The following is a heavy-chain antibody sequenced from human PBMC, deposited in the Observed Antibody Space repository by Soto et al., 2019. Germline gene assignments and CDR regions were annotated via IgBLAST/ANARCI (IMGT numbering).Heavy chain of an antibody. CDR1: GGSLSSISYY. D-gene: IGHD3-10*01. CDR3: ARHSDITMVRGVWAFDI. CDR2: IYYSGST. Sequence: SETLSVTCTVSGGSLSSISYYGGWIRPPPGKGLEWIGSIYYSGSTYYNPSLKSRVTISVDTSKNQFSLKLSSVTAADTAVYYCARHSDITMVRGVWAFDIWGQGTMVTVSS. J-gene: IGHJ3*02. V-gene: IGHV4-39*01.